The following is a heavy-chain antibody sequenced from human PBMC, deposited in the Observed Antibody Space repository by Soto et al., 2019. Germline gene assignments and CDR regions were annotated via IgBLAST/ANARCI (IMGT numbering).Heavy chain of an antibody. CDR1: GGSISSYY. Sequence: PSETLSLTCTVSGGSISSYYWSWIRQPPGKGLEWIGYIYYSGSTNYNPSLKSRVTISVDTSKNQFSLKLSSVTAADTAVYYCARNYGGNVDDWGQGTLVPVSS. CDR2: IYYSGST. V-gene: IGHV4-59*08. CDR3: ARNYGGNVDD. J-gene: IGHJ4*02. D-gene: IGHD4-17*01.